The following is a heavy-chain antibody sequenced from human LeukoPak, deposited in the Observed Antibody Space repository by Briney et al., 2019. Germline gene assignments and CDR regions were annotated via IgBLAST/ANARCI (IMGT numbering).Heavy chain of an antibody. V-gene: IGHV4-61*02. CDR2: IYTSGSA. CDR1: GGSISSGSYY. Sequence: SQTLSLTCTVSGGSISSGSYYWSWSRQPAGKGLEWIGRIYTSGSANYNPSLKSRVTISVDTSNNQFSLKLSSVTAADTAVYYCARDHEYFYDSSGYYLNWFDPWGQGTLVTVSS. CDR3: ARDHEYFYDSSGYYLNWFDP. D-gene: IGHD3-22*01. J-gene: IGHJ5*02.